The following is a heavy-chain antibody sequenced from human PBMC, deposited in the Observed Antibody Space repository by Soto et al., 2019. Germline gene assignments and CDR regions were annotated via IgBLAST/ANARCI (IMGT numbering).Heavy chain of an antibody. D-gene: IGHD3-10*01. V-gene: IGHV1-69*02. CDR3: ATNYGSGSAHFDY. Sequence: QGQRVQSGAEVKKPGSSEKVSCTASGGTFKFYSISWVRQAPGQGLEWVGRVIPMVGMSEYAQKFQGRVTITADKSTSTAYMNLRSLRSEDTAVYYCATNYGSGSAHFDYWGQGTLVTVSS. CDR1: GGTFKFYS. J-gene: IGHJ4*02. CDR2: VIPMVGMS.